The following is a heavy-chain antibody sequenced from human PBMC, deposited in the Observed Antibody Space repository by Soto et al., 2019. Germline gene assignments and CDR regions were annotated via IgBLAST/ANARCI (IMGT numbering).Heavy chain of an antibody. Sequence: EVQLFESGGGLVQPGGSLRLSCAASGFTFSSYAMSWVRQAPGKGLEWVSSISTSGGTTFYADSVKGRFTISRDNSKNTLYLQMNSLRAEDTAGYYCAKGMTVFCDSSGCSPIAYWGQGTLVTVSS. D-gene: IGHD2-2*01. CDR1: GFTFSSYA. CDR2: ISTSGGTT. CDR3: AKGMTVFCDSSGCSPIAY. J-gene: IGHJ4*02. V-gene: IGHV3-23*01.